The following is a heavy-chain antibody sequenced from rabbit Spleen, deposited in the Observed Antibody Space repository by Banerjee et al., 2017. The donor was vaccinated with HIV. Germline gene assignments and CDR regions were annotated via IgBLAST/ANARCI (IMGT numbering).Heavy chain of an antibody. CDR3: ARDDSSGWGDHFNL. V-gene: IGHV1S40*01. D-gene: IGHD4-1*01. J-gene: IGHJ4*01. CDR1: GFSFNNIYW. Sequence: QSLEESGGGLVKPGASLTLTCTASGFSFNNIYWMCWVRQAPGKGLEWIASIYVGAGGSAYYANWAKGRFTISKSSSTTVTLQMTSLTAAGTATYFCARDDSSGWGDHFNLWGPGTLVTVS. CDR2: IYVGAGGSA.